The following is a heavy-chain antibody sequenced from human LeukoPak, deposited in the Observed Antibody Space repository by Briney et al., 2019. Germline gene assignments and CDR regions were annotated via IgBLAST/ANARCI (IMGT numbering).Heavy chain of an antibody. CDR3: AKAGGWGYSSGWYFDY. CDR1: GFTFSSYS. Sequence: PGGSLRLSCAASGFTFSSYSMNWVRQAPGKGLEWVSSISSSSSYIYYADSVKGRFTISRDNSKNTLYLQMNSLRAEDTAVYYCAKAGGWGYSSGWYFDYWGQGTLVTVSS. J-gene: IGHJ4*02. CDR2: ISSSSSYI. V-gene: IGHV3-21*04. D-gene: IGHD6-19*01.